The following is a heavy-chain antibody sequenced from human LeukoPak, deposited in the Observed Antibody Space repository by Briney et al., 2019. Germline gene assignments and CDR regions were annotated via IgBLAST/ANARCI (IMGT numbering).Heavy chain of an antibody. CDR2: IYDGGTT. CDR1: GFTVSSNF. J-gene: IGHJ6*03. Sequence: QPGGSLRLSCAASGFTVSSNFMSWVRQAPGKGLEWVSVIYDGGTTYYADSVKGRFTISRDNSKNTLYLQMNSLRAEDTAVYFCTRDGYGYNYMDVWGKGTTVTVSS. CDR3: TRDGYGYNYMDV. D-gene: IGHD1-1*01. V-gene: IGHV3-53*01.